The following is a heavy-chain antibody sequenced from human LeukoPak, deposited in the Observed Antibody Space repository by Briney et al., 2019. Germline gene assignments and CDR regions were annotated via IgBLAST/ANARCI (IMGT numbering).Heavy chain of an antibody. Sequence: ASVKVSCKASGYTFTSYDINWVRQATGQGLEWMGWMNPNSCNTGYAQRFQGRLTMTGNTSISTAYMELSSLRSEDTAVYYCARGSSGWPYQDAFDIWGQGTMVTVSS. CDR1: GYTFTSYD. D-gene: IGHD6-19*01. CDR2: MNPNSCNT. V-gene: IGHV1-8*01. CDR3: ARGSSGWPYQDAFDI. J-gene: IGHJ3*02.